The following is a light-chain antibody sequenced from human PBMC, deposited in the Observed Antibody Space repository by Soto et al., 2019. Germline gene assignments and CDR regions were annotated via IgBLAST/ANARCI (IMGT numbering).Light chain of an antibody. Sequence: EIVMKPFKNPLSVSPGEGASLSFRASQSVSSNLAWYQQKPGQAPRLLIYDASNRATGIPARFSGSGSGTDFTLTISSLEPEDFAIYYRQQLTAWPLWTFAQGSKVDI. CDR2: DAS. J-gene: IGKJ1*01. CDR1: QSVSSN. CDR3: QQLTAWPLWT. V-gene: IGKV3-11*01.